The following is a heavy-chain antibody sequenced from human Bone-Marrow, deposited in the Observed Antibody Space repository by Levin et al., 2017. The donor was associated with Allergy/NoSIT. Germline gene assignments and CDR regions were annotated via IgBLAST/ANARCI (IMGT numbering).Heavy chain of an antibody. J-gene: IGHJ2*01. Sequence: GASVKVSCAASGFTFSSYWMTWVRQAPGKGLEWVAKIKQDESEKYYVDSVKGRFTISRDNAKKSMYLQMDSLRAEDTAVYYCARGGAAAPFFDVWGRGTLVTVSS. D-gene: IGHD6-13*01. CDR2: IKQDESEK. CDR1: GFTFSSYW. CDR3: ARGGAAAPFFDV. V-gene: IGHV3-7*01.